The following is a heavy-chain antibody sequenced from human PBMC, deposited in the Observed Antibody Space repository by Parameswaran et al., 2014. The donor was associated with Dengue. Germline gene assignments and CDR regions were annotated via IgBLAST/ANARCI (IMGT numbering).Heavy chain of an antibody. CDR3: ARDRGSYQLPDAFDI. D-gene: IGHD2-2*01. CDR2: IYYSGST. J-gene: IGHJ3*02. Sequence: VRQMPGKGLEWIGYIYYSGSTYYNPSLKSRVTISVDTSKNQFSLKLSSVTAADTAVYYCARDRGSYQLPDAFDIWGQGTMVTVSS. V-gene: IGHV4-31*02.